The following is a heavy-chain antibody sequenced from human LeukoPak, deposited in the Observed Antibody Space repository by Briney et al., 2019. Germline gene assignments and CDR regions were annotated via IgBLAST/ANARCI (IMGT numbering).Heavy chain of an antibody. J-gene: IGHJ5*02. CDR3: AREGRVTKIRHYGGNPGDNWFDP. V-gene: IGHV1-2*02. CDR1: GYTFTGYY. CDR2: INPNSGGT. Sequence: ASVKVSCKASGYTFTGYYMHWVRQAPGQGLEWMGWINPNSGGTNYAQKFQGRVTMTRDTSISTAYMELSRLRSDDTAVYYCAREGRVTKIRHYGGNPGDNWFDPWGQGTLVTVSS. D-gene: IGHD4-23*01.